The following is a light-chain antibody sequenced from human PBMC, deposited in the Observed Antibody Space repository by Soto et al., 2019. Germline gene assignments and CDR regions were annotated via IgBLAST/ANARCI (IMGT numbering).Light chain of an antibody. J-gene: IGLJ3*02. CDR1: SSDDGGYNY. Sequence: QSALTQPASVSGSPGQSITISCTGTSSDDGGYNYVSWYQQHPGKAPKLMIYDVSNRPSGVSNRFSGSKSGNTASLTISGLQGEDEADYYCSSYTSSSSRVFGGGTKVTVL. V-gene: IGLV2-14*01. CDR2: DVS. CDR3: SSYTSSSSRV.